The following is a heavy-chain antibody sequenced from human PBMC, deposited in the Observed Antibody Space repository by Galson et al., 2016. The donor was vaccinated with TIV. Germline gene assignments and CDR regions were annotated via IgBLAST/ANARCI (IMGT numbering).Heavy chain of an antibody. CDR1: GFSVSSNY. V-gene: IGHV3-53*01. D-gene: IGHD1-20*01. CDR2: IYSGGNT. J-gene: IGHJ6*02. Sequence: SLRLSCAASGFSVSSNYMTWVRQAPGKGLECVSVIYSGGNTYYADSVKGRFTISRDNSKSSLYLQMNSLRAEDTAVYYCAGTVTGTRYYGMDVWGQGTMVTVS. CDR3: AGTVTGTRYYGMDV.